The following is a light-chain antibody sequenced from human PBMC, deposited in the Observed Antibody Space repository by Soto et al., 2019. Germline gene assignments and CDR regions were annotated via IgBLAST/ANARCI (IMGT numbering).Light chain of an antibody. CDR2: DDT. V-gene: IGLV3-21*02. CDR1: NVGIKS. CDR3: QVWDSSRDLGV. Sequence: SYELTQPPSVSVAPGQTARITCGGNNVGIKSVHWYQQKPGQAPVLVVYDDTGRPSGIPERFSGSNSGNTATLTISRVEAGDEADYYCQVWDSSRDLGVFGTGTKVTVL. J-gene: IGLJ1*01.